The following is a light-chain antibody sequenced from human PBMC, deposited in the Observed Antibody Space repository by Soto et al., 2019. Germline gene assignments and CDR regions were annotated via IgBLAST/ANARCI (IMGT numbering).Light chain of an antibody. J-gene: IGKJ1*01. CDR1: QTVTSSY. V-gene: IGKV3-20*01. CDR3: QQYGSSPR. CDR2: GAS. Sequence: EIVLTQSPGTLSLSPGERATLSCRASQTVTSSYLAWYQQKPGQAPRPLIYGASSRATGIPDRFSGSGSGTDFTITISRLEPEDCAVYYCQQYGSSPRFGQGTKVEIK.